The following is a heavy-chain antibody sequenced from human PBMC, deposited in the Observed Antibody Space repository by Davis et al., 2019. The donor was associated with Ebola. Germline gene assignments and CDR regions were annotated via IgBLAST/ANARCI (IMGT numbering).Heavy chain of an antibody. CDR3: ARDSELWFGELLRGPNWFDP. V-gene: IGHV3-11*05. Sequence: GESLKISCAASGFTFSDYYMSWIRQAPGKGPEWVSYISSSSSWTNYADSVKGRFTISRDNAKNSLYLQMNSLRSDDTAVYYCARDSELWFGELLRGPNWFDPWGQGTLVTVSS. J-gene: IGHJ5*02. CDR2: ISSSSSWT. D-gene: IGHD3-10*01. CDR1: GFTFSDYY.